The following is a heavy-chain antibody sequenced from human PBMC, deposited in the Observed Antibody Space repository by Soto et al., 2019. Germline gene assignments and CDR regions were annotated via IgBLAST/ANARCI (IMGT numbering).Heavy chain of an antibody. J-gene: IGHJ5*02. CDR1: GVSISSDNW. CDR3: ARDRASEYTYGSSGWLEP. CDR2: IYHSGST. Sequence: QVQLQESGPGLVKPSGTLSLICGVSGVSISSDNWWNWVRQPPGKGLEWIGEIYHSGSTNYNPSLKSRVTISVDKSKSQVSLKLSSVTAADTAVYYCARDRASEYTYGSSGWLEPWGQGTLVTVSS. V-gene: IGHV4-4*02. D-gene: IGHD5-18*01.